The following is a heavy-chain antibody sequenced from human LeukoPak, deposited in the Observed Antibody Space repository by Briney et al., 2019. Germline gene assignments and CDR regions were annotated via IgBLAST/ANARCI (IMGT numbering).Heavy chain of an antibody. CDR2: ISAYNGNT. J-gene: IGHJ3*02. CDR3: ARGGDGYSGFDDAFDI. V-gene: IGHV1-18*01. D-gene: IGHD5-12*01. CDR1: GYTFASYG. Sequence: ASVKVSCKASGYTFASYGISWVRQAPGQGLEWMGWISAYNGNTNYAQKLQGRVTMTTDTSTSTAYMELRSLRSDDTAVYYCARGGDGYSGFDDAFDIWGQGTMVTVSS.